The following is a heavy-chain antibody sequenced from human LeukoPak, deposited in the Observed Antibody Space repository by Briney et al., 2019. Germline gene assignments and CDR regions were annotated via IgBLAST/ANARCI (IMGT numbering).Heavy chain of an antibody. V-gene: IGHV4-38-2*01. D-gene: IGHD1-26*01. J-gene: IGHJ4*02. CDR3: ARRLVGANVIDY. CDR2: IYPSGSGTT. CDR1: GYSISNGYY. Sequence: SETLSLTCGVSGYSISNGYYWAWIRQPPGKGLEAIGNIYPSGSGTTHYNPSLESRVTISVDTSKNQFSLKLSSVTAADTAVYYCARRLVGANVIDYWGQGTLVTVSS.